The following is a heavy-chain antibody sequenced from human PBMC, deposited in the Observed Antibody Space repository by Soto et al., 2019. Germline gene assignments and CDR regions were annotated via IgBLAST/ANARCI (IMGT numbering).Heavy chain of an antibody. CDR1: GGSVSSGSYY. V-gene: IGHV4-61*01. CDR3: ARDGDGYNY. D-gene: IGHD5-12*01. Sequence: SETLSLTCTVSGGSVSSGSYYWSWIRQPPGKGLEWIGYIYFSGGTNYNPSLKSRVTISVDTSKNQFSLKLSSVTAADTAVYYCARDGDGYNYWGQGTLVTAPQ. CDR2: IYFSGGT. J-gene: IGHJ4*02.